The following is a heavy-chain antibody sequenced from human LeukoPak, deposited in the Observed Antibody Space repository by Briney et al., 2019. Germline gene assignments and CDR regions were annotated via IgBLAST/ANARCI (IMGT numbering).Heavy chain of an antibody. V-gene: IGHV3-30*04. J-gene: IGHJ3*01. CDR3: ARGPDDRSGYYGESGFYL. D-gene: IGHD3-22*01. Sequence: GVSLRFSCAAAGFTFSSYAMHWVRQAPGKGLEWVAVISYDGSNKYYADSVKGRFTISRDNSKNTLYLQMNSLRAEDTAVYYCARGPDDRSGYYGESGFYLWGQGTLVTVPS. CDR2: ISYDGSNK. CDR1: GFTFSSYA.